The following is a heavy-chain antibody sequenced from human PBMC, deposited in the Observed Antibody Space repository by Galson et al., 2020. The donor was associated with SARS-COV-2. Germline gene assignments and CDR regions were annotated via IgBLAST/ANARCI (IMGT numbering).Heavy chain of an antibody. V-gene: IGHV1-69*13. J-gene: IGHJ4*02. Sequence: VKVSCKTPGDTFISHAITWIRQAPGQGLEWMGGSFPMSGTKNYAQKFQGRVTLTADESTSTAYMELSSLRSEDTAVYYCARSWELQYYFDYWGQGTLVTVSS. CDR2: SFPMSGTK. CDR1: GDTFISHA. D-gene: IGHD1-7*01. CDR3: ARSWELQYYFDY.